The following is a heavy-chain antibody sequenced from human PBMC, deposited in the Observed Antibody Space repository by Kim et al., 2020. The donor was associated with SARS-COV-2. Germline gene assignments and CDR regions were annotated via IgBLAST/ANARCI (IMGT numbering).Heavy chain of an antibody. CDR3: ASSSGLYYGSGYTNRYYYYGMEV. CDR2: IDPSDSYT. CDR1: GYSFTSYW. V-gene: IGHV5-10-1*01. J-gene: IGHJ6*02. Sequence: GESLKISCKGSGYSFTSYWISWVRQMPGKGLEWMGRIDPSDSYTNYSPSFQGYVTISADKSISTAYLQWSSLKASDTAMYYCASSSGLYYGSGYTNRYYYYGMEVWGQGTTISVYS. D-gene: IGHD3-10*01.